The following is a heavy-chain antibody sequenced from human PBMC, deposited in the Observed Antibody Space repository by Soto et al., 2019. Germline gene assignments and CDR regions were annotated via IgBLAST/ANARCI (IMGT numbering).Heavy chain of an antibody. J-gene: IGHJ4*02. CDR3: ARDRDIVGTSPLAY. Sequence: EVQLVESGGGLVQPGGSLRLSCAASGFTFRGYWMNWVRQAPGKGLVWVSHITTDGGSTNYADSVKGRFTISRDNAKDTLYLYMSSLGVDDTAVYYCARDRDIVGTSPLAYWGQGTLVTVSS. V-gene: IGHV3-74*01. D-gene: IGHD1-26*01. CDR2: ITTDGGST. CDR1: GFTFRGYW.